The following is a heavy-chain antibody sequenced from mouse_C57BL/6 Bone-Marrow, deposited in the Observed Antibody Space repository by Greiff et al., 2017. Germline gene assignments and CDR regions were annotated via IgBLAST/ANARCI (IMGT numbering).Heavy chain of an antibody. CDR2: INPSNGGT. J-gene: IGHJ4*01. CDR1: GYTFTSYW. Sequence: VQLQQPGTELVKPGASVKLSCKASGYTFTSYWMHWVKQRPGQGLEWIGNINPSNGGTNYNEKFKSKATLTVDKSSSTAYMQLSSLTSEDSAVYYCAKGDSTGGYAMDYWGQGTSVTVSS. CDR3: AKGDSTGGYAMDY. D-gene: IGHD2-5*01. V-gene: IGHV1-53*01.